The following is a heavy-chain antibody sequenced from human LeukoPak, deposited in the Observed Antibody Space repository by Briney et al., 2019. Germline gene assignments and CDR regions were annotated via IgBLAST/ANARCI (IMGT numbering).Heavy chain of an antibody. Sequence: GGSLRLSCAASGFSFSSYWMTWVRQGTGKGLEWVSNINRDGSVIHYLDSVKGRFTISRDNAKNSLYLQMNSLRAEDTAVYYCARDYFSRAALLGYFDLWGRGTLVTVSS. D-gene: IGHD2-15*01. CDR2: INRDGSVI. J-gene: IGHJ2*01. CDR3: ARDYFSRAALLGYFDL. V-gene: IGHV3-7*01. CDR1: GFSFSSYW.